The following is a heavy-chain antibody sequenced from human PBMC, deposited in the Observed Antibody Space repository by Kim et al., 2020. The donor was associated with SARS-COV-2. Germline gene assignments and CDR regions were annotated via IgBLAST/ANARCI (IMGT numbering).Heavy chain of an antibody. J-gene: IGHJ5*02. D-gene: IGHD2-15*01. V-gene: IGHV4-39*01. CDR2: IYYSGST. CDR3: ARATVVVNWFDP. Sequence: SETLSLTCTVSGGSISSSSYYWGWIRQPPGKGLEWIGSIYYSGSTYYNPSLKSRVTISVDTSKNQFSLKLSSVTAADTAVYYCARATVVVNWFDPWGQGTLVTVSS. CDR1: GGSISSSSYY.